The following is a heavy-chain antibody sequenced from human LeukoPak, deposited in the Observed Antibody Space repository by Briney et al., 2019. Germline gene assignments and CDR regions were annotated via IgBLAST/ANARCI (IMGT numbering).Heavy chain of an antibody. J-gene: IGHJ6*03. Sequence: SETLSLTCSVSGGSISSYYWSWIRQSPGKGLEWIGAIYSNGDTFHNPSLKSRVTISVESSKNQFSLKLSSVTAADTAVYYCAREAPTTTYYYYYYMDVWGKGTTVTVSS. CDR1: GGSISSYY. CDR3: AREAPTTTYYYYYYMDV. V-gene: IGHV4-59*12. D-gene: IGHD5-12*01. CDR2: IYSNGDT.